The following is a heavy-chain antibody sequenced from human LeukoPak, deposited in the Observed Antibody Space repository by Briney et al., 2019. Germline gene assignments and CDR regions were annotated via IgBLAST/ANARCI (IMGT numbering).Heavy chain of an antibody. CDR3: AKDSSSYDWGYMDV. V-gene: IGHV3-23*01. CDR2: IGGSDGRT. J-gene: IGHJ6*03. CDR1: GFTFSTYA. D-gene: IGHD3-22*01. Sequence: GGSLRLSCAASGFTFSTYAMSWVRQAPGKGLEWVSLIGGSDGRTRYADSVKGRFTISRDNSKNTLYLEMNSLRTEDTAVYYCAKDSSSYDWGYMDVWGKGTTVTISS.